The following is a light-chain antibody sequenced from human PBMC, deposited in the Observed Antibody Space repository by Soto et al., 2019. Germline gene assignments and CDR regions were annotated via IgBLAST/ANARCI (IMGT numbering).Light chain of an antibody. CDR3: QQYDDWPWT. Sequence: EIVITQSPATLSVSPGERATLYCRASRKFGSKLAWYMQKPGQSHRRLISGASTRAADFPARFSGSGSGTEFILTISSLQSEDFAFYYCQQYDDWPWTFGQGTKLDIK. CDR2: GAS. J-gene: IGKJ1*01. V-gene: IGKV3-15*01. CDR1: RKFGSK.